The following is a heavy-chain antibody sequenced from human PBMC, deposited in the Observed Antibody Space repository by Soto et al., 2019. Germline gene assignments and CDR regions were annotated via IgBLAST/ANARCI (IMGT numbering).Heavy chain of an antibody. J-gene: IGHJ6*02. CDR2: IYYSGST. CDR1: GGSLSSGDYY. V-gene: IGHV4-30-4*01. D-gene: IGHD2-2*01. CDR3: ARAEIVLVPGTPSYYYYGMDV. Sequence: QVQLQESGPGLVKPSQTLSLTCTVSGGSLSSGDYYWSWIRQPPGKGLEWIGYIYYSGSTYYNPSLKSRVTISVDPSKNQFSLKLSSVTAADTAVYYCARAEIVLVPGTPSYYYYGMDVWGQGTTVTVSS.